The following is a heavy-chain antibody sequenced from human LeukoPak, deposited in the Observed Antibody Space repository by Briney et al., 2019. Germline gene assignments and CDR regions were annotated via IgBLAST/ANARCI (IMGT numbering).Heavy chain of an antibody. Sequence: GGSLRLSCAASGFTFSSYSMNWVRQAPGKGLEWVSYISSSSSTIYYADSVKGRFTISRDNAMNSLYLQMNSLRAEDTAVYYCARDKTYYYGSGPSYYGMDVWGQGTTVTVSS. CDR1: GFTFSSYS. V-gene: IGHV3-48*01. J-gene: IGHJ6*02. D-gene: IGHD3-10*01. CDR2: ISSSSSTI. CDR3: ARDKTYYYGSGPSYYGMDV.